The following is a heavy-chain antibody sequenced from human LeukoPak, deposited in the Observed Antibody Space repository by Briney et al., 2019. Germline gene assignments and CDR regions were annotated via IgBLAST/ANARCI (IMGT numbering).Heavy chain of an antibody. V-gene: IGHV5-51*01. J-gene: IGHJ4*02. CDR1: GYIFTNYW. Sequence: GESLKISCKGSGYIFTNYWIGWVRQMSGKGLEWMGIIYPGDSDTLYSPSFQGQVTISVDKSSSTAYLQWSSLRASDSAMYYCARSGDGGSYFLAASIDYWGQGTPVTVSS. CDR3: ARSGDGGSYFLAASIDY. CDR2: IYPGDSDT. D-gene: IGHD1-26*01.